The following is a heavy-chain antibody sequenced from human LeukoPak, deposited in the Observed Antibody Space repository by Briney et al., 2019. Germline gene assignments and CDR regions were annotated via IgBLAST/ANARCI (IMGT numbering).Heavy chain of an antibody. J-gene: IGHJ6*02. CDR3: ARSITIFGVVILYYYYGMDV. CDR1: GYTFTSYG. V-gene: IGHV1-2*02. CDR2: INPNSGGT. Sequence: ASVKVSCKASGYTFTSYGISWVRQAPGQGLEWMGWINPNSGGTNYAQKFQGRVTMTRDTSISTAYMELSRLRSDDTAVYYCARSITIFGVVILYYYYGMDVWGQGTTVTVSS. D-gene: IGHD3-3*01.